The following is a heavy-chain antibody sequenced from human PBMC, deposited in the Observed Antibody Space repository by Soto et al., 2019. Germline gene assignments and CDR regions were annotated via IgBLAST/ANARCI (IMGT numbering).Heavy chain of an antibody. Sequence: SVKVSCKASGGTFSSYTISWVRQAPGQGLEWMGRIIPILGIANYAQKFQGRVTITADKSTSTAYMELSSLRSEDTAMYYCARHERYCFSSTCAQYWFDPWGQGTLVTVSS. V-gene: IGHV1-69*02. CDR3: ARHERYCFSSTCAQYWFDP. CDR1: GGTFSSYT. J-gene: IGHJ5*02. CDR2: IIPILGIA. D-gene: IGHD2-2*01.